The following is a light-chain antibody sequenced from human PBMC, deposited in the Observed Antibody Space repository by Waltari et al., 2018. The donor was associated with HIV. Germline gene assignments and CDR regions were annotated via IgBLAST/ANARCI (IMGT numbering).Light chain of an antibody. J-gene: IGLJ3*02. CDR1: SSNIGSNH. CDR2: RNY. Sequence: QSVLSQPPSASGTPGQRVTFSCSGRSSNIGSNHVYWYQPFPGTAPKLLIYRNYQRPSGVPDRFSGSKSGTSASLAISGLRSEDEADYYCAVWDVSLNGRVFGGGTKLTVL. CDR3: AVWDVSLNGRV. V-gene: IGLV1-47*01.